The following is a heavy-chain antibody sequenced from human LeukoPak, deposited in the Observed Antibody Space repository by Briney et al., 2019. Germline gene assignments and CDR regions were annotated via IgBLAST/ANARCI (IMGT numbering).Heavy chain of an antibody. D-gene: IGHD3-22*01. CDR3: ARAGHYYDSSGIDY. Sequence: ASVKVSCKASGYTFTGYYMHWVRQAPGQGLEWMGWINPNSGGTNYAQKFQGRVTMTRDTSISTAYMELSRLRSDDTAVYYCARAGHYYDSSGIDYWSQGTLVTVSS. CDR1: GYTFTGYY. J-gene: IGHJ4*02. CDR2: INPNSGGT. V-gene: IGHV1-2*02.